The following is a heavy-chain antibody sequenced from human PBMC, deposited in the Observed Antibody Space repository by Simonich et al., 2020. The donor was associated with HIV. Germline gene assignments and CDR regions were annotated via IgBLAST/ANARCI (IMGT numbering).Heavy chain of an antibody. Sequence: EVQLVQSGAEVQKPGESLKISYKGSGYSFTSYCIGWVRPMPGKGLEWLRIIYPGDPDTRYSPFVQGHVTISADKSISTAYLQWSSLKASDTAMYYCARQGYNSGWYWGNYFDYWGQGTLVTVSS. CDR2: IYPGDPDT. J-gene: IGHJ4*02. D-gene: IGHD6-19*01. CDR1: GYSFTSYC. V-gene: IGHV5-51*01. CDR3: ARQGYNSGWYWGNYFDY.